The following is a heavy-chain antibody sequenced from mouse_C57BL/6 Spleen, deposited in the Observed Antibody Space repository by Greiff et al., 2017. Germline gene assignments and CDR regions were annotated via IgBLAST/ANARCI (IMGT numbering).Heavy chain of an antibody. CDR2: IDPNSGGT. Sequence: QVQLKQPGAELVKPGASVKLSCKASGYTFTSYWMHWVKQRPGRGLEWIGRIDPNSGGTKYNEQFKSKATLTVDEPSSTAYMQLSSLTSEDSAVYYCSRNRLLLDYWGQGTTLTVSS. CDR3: SRNRLLLDY. J-gene: IGHJ2*01. V-gene: IGHV1-72*01. CDR1: GYTFTSYW. D-gene: IGHD2-3*01.